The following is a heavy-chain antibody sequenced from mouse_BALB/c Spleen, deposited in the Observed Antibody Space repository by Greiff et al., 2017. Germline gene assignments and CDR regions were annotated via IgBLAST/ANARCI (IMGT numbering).Heavy chain of an antibody. V-gene: IGHV5-17*02. CDR1: GFTFSSFG. Sequence: EVMLVESGGGLVQPGGSRKLSCAASGFTFSSFGMHWVRQAPEKGLEWVAYISSGSSTIYYADTVKGRFTISRDNPKNTLFLQMTSLRSEDTAMYYCARAGVRYFDYWGQGTTLTVSS. J-gene: IGHJ2*01. CDR3: ARAGVRYFDY. CDR2: ISSGSSTI. D-gene: IGHD2-14*01.